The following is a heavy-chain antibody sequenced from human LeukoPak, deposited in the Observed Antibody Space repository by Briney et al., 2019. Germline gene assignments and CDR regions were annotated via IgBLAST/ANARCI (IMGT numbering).Heavy chain of an antibody. CDR2: INHSGST. CDR1: GGSFSGYY. CDR3: ARGRVIAAAKPFDY. V-gene: IGHV4-34*01. J-gene: IGHJ4*02. D-gene: IGHD6-13*01. Sequence: PSETLSLTCAVYGGSFSGYYWSWIRQPPGKGLEWIGEINHSGSTNYNPSLKSRVTISVDTSKNQFSLKLSSVTAADTVVYYCARGRVIAAAKPFDYWGQGTLVTVSS.